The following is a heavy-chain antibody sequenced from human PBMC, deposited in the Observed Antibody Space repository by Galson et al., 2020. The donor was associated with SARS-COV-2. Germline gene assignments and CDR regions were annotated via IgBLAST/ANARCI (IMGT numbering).Heavy chain of an antibody. J-gene: IGHJ4*02. Sequence: GGSLRLSCEASGFTFSDYAMNWVRQAPGNGLEWVAIISYDGRNKHFAASVRGRFTVSRDNSKNTMFLQMNSLGLEDTALYYCARDLYNPVAVAARGGFDYWGQGTLVTVSS. CDR2: ISYDGRNK. CDR3: ARDLYNPVAVAARGGFDY. V-gene: IGHV3-30*04. CDR1: GFTFSDYA. D-gene: IGHD2-21*02.